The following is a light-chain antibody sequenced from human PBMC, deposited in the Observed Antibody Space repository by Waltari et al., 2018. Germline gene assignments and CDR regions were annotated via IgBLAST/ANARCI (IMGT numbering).Light chain of an antibody. CDR3: QQANSFPIT. Sequence: DIQMTQSPSSVPASVGDRVPITCRASQGLSSWLAWYQQKPGKAPKLLIYAASSLQSGVPSRFSGSGSGTDFTLTISSLQPEDFATYYCQQANSFPITFGQGTRLEIK. CDR1: QGLSSW. CDR2: AAS. V-gene: IGKV1-12*01. J-gene: IGKJ5*01.